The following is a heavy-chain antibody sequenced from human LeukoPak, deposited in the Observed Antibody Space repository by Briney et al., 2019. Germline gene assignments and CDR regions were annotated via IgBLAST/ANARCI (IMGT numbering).Heavy chain of an antibody. V-gene: IGHV5-51*01. J-gene: IGHJ4*02. CDR3: ARRSGLDSRPYYFDY. D-gene: IGHD4-11*01. CDR1: GYSFSTYW. Sequence: GESLKISCKGSGYSFSTYWIGWVRQMPGKGLEWMGIIYPGDSDTRYSPSFQGQVTISADKSISTAYLQWSSLKASDTAMYYCARRSGLDSRPYYFDYWGQGTLVTVSS. CDR2: IYPGDSDT.